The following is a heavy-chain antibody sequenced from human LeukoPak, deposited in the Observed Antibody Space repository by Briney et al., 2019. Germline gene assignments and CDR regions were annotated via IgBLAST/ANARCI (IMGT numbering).Heavy chain of an antibody. V-gene: IGHV4-59*12. Sequence: SETLSLTCTVSGGSISSYYWSWIRQPPGKGLEWIGYIYYSGSTNYNPSLKSRVTISVDTSKNQFSLKLSSVTAADTAVYYCAAFPEAAAPGYDYWGQGTLVTVSS. CDR1: GGSISSYY. CDR2: IYYSGST. D-gene: IGHD6-13*01. CDR3: AAFPEAAAPGYDY. J-gene: IGHJ4*02.